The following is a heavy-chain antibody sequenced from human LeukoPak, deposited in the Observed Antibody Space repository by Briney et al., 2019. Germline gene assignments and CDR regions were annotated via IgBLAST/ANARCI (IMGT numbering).Heavy chain of an antibody. Sequence: TSETLSLTCTVSGGSISSYYWSWIRQPPGKGLEWIGYIYYSGSTNYNPSLKSRVTISVDTSKNQFSLKLSSVTAADTAVYYCARTEGYYDSSGNAAFDYWGQGTLVTVSS. CDR2: IYYSGST. V-gene: IGHV4-59*01. CDR1: GGSISSYY. D-gene: IGHD3-22*01. J-gene: IGHJ4*02. CDR3: ARTEGYYDSSGNAAFDY.